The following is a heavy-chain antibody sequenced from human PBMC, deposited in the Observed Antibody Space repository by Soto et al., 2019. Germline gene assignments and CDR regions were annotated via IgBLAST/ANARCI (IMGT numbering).Heavy chain of an antibody. V-gene: IGHV3-48*03. J-gene: IGHJ2*01. CDR3: ARDRTYYYDSSGYTFGSNWYFDL. CDR1: GFTFSSYE. CDR2: ISSSGSTI. D-gene: IGHD3-22*01. Sequence: GGSLRLSCAASGFTFSSYEMNWVRQAPGKGLEWVSYISSSGSTIYYADSVKGRFTISRDNAKNSLYLQMNSLRAEDTAVYYCARDRTYYYDSSGYTFGSNWYFDLWGRGTLATVSS.